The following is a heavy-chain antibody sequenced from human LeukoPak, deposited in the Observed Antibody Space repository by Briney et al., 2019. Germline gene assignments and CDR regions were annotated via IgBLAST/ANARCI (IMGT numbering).Heavy chain of an antibody. V-gene: IGHV1-2*06. CDR3: ATYTSGAILFDY. CDR2: INPNSGST. CDR1: GYTFTGYY. J-gene: IGHJ4*02. D-gene: IGHD2-8*02. Sequence: ASVKVSCKASGYTFTGYYMHWVRQAPGQGLEWMGQINPNSGSTNYAQKFQGRVTMTRDTSISTAYMELSRLRSDDTAVYFCATYTSGAILFDYWGQGTLVTVSS.